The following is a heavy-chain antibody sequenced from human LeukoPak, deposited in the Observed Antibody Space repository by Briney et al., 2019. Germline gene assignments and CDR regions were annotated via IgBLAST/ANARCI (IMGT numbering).Heavy chain of an antibody. J-gene: IGHJ4*02. D-gene: IGHD5-24*01. CDR2: IYTSGST. Sequence: SETLSLTCTVSGGSISSGSYYWSWIRQPAGNGLEWIGRIYTSGSTNYNPSLKSRVTISVDTSKNQFSLKLSSVTAADTAVYYCARGLQENYFDYWGQGTLVTVSS. V-gene: IGHV4-61*02. CDR3: ARGLQENYFDY. CDR1: GGSISSGSYY.